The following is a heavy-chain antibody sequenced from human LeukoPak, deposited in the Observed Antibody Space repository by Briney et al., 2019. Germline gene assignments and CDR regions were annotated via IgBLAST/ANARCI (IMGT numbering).Heavy chain of an antibody. J-gene: IGHJ4*02. Sequence: GGSLRLSCVASGFTFSSYAMSWVRQAPGKGLEWVSSSGTRSGTKYYADSVMGRFTISRDSAMNSVSLQINSLRAEDTAVYYCLLQMTYGELSDPDFRGQGTLVTVSS. CDR2: SGTRSGTK. CDR3: LLQMTYGELSDPDF. CDR1: GFTFSSYA. D-gene: IGHD3-16*02. V-gene: IGHV3-21*01.